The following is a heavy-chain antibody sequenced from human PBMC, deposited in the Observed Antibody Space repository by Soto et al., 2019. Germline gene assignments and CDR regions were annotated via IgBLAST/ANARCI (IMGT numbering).Heavy chain of an antibody. J-gene: IGHJ6*02. CDR2: MNPNSGNT. D-gene: IGHD3-3*01. CDR1: GYTFTSYD. CDR3: RGPRSGSYYYGMDV. V-gene: IGHV1-8*01. Sequence: QVQLVQSGAEVKKPGASVKVSCKASGYTFTSYDINWVRQATGQGLEWMGWMNPNSGNTGYAPKCQGRVTMTRNTSIISAYMELSSLRSDVTAMYYCRGPRSGSYYYGMDVWGQGTAVTVSS.